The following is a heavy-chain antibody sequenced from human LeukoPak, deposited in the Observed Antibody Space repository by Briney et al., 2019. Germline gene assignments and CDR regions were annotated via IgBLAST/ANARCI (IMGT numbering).Heavy chain of an antibody. Sequence: GGSLRLSCAASGFTFSDYYMSWIRQAPGKGLEWVSVISGNGGGTYFADSVKGRFTISRDNSKNTLYLQMNSLRAEDTAIYYCAKGGSVTAPDDAFGIWGQGTMVTVSS. J-gene: IGHJ3*02. CDR2: ISGNGGGT. CDR1: GFTFSDYY. CDR3: AKGGSVTAPDDAFGI. D-gene: IGHD5/OR15-5a*01. V-gene: IGHV3-23*01.